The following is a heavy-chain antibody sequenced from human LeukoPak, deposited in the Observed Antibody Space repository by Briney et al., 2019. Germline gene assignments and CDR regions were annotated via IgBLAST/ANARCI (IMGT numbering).Heavy chain of an antibody. CDR2: ISSSSSYI. Sequence: GGSLRLSWAASGFTFSSYSMNWVRQAPGKGLEWVSSISSSSSYIYYADSVKGRFTISRDNAKNSLYLQMNRLRAEDTAVYYCARGIRGGDADYWGQGTLVTVSS. CDR3: ARGIRGGDADY. J-gene: IGHJ4*02. CDR1: GFTFSSYS. D-gene: IGHD2-21*02. V-gene: IGHV3-21*01.